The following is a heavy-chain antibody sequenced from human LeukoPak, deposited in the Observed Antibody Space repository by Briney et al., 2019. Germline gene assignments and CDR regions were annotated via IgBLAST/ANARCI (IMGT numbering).Heavy chain of an antibody. J-gene: IGHJ4*02. D-gene: IGHD4-17*01. CDR3: ARVNGDYERGGAPDY. V-gene: IGHV3-21*01. Sequence: GGSLRLSCAASAFTFSTYTMNWVRQAPGKGLEWVSSISSSSIYIYYTDSVKGRFTISRDNARNSVYLQMNNLRAEDTAVYYCARVNGDYERGGAPDYWGQATLVTVSS. CDR2: ISSSSIYI. CDR1: AFTFSTYT.